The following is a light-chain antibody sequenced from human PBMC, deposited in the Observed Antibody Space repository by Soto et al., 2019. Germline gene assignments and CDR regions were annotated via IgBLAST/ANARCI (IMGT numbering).Light chain of an antibody. Sequence: QSALTQPASVSGSPGQSIPISCTGTSSDVGSYNYVSWYQQHPGKAPKLMIYEVSDRPSGISSRFSGSKSGNTASLTISGLQTEDEADYHCSSYTSSSTLFGTGTKSPS. CDR2: EVS. CDR1: SSDVGSYNY. V-gene: IGLV2-14*01. J-gene: IGLJ1*01. CDR3: SSYTSSSTL.